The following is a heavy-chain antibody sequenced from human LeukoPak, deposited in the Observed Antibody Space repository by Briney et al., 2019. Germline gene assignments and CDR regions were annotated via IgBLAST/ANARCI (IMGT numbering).Heavy chain of an antibody. Sequence: PGGSLRLSCAVSGFTFSSYWMSWVRQAPGKGLERAANINQDGSEEYYVDSVKGRFTISRDNAKNSLYLQMNGLRAEDTAVYYCARDWTVGELRGTFNYWGQGTLVTVSS. CDR3: ARDWTVGELRGTFNY. CDR2: INQDGSEE. D-gene: IGHD3-16*01. CDR1: GFTFSSYW. V-gene: IGHV3-7*01. J-gene: IGHJ4*02.